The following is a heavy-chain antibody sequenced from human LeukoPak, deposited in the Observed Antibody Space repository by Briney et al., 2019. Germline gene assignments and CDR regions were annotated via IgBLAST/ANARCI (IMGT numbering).Heavy chain of an antibody. CDR3: ARGPGLGVPAVIMDYYGLDV. J-gene: IGHJ6*02. V-gene: IGHV1-2*02. CDR1: GYTFNDYY. Sequence: ASVKVYCKASGYTFNDYYIHWVRQAPGQGLEWMGWINPKSGDTIYAQQFQGRGTMTRDTSISTAFFDLSRLISDDTAVYYCARGPGLGVPAVIMDYYGLDVWGQGTTISVS. CDR2: INPKSGDT. D-gene: IGHD2-2*01.